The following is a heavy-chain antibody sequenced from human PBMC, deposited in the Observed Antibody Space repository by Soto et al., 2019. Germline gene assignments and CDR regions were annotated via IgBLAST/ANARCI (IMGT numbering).Heavy chain of an antibody. V-gene: IGHV2-5*02. D-gene: IGHD3-22*01. J-gene: IGHJ4*02. CDR2: IYWDDDK. CDR3: ARSRGGYVLRYLDY. CDR1: GFSLSTSGVG. Sequence: QITLKESDPTLVKPTQTLTLTCPFTGFSLSTSGVGVGWIRQPPGKALEWLALIYWDDDKRYSPSLKSRLTIAKDTAKNQMVLTMTNMDPVDTATYDCARSRGGYVLRYLDYWGQGTLVTVSS.